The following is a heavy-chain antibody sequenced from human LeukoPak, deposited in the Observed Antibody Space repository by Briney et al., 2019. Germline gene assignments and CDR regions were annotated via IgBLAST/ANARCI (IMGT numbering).Heavy chain of an antibody. CDR3: ARHTTIFGVAIIDI. Sequence: ASVKVSCKASGYTFTSYDINWVRQATGQGLEWMGWMNPNSGNTGYAQKFQGRVTITRNTSISTAYMDLSSLRSDDTAVYYCARHTTIFGVAIIDIWGQGTMVTVSS. V-gene: IGHV1-8*03. CDR2: MNPNSGNT. CDR1: GYTFTSYD. J-gene: IGHJ3*02. D-gene: IGHD3-3*01.